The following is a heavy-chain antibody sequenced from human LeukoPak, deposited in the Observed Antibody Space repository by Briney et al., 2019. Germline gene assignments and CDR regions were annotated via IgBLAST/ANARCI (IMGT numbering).Heavy chain of an antibody. J-gene: IGHJ4*02. CDR3: ARSEGIEAAGTDY. CDR1: GGSISGYY. CDR2: INHGGST. D-gene: IGHD6-13*01. Sequence: RPSETLSLTCAVYGGSISGYYWSWIRQTPGKGLEWIGEINHGGSTNYNPSLKSRVTISVDTSKKQFSLKLYSVAAADTAVYYCARSEGIEAAGTDYWGQGTLVTVSS. V-gene: IGHV4-34*01.